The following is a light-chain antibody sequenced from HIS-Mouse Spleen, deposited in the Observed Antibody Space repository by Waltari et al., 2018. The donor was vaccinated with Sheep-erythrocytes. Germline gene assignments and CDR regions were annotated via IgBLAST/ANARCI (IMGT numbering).Light chain of an antibody. V-gene: IGLV2-23*01. Sequence: QSALTQPASVSGSPGQSITISCTGTSSDVGSYNLVSWYQQHPGKAPQLMIYEGSKRPSWVSNRFSVSKSGNTASLTSSGLQAEDEADYYCCSYAGSSTPWVFGGGTKLTVL. J-gene: IGLJ3*02. CDR1: SSDVGSYNL. CDR3: CSYAGSSTPWV. CDR2: EGS.